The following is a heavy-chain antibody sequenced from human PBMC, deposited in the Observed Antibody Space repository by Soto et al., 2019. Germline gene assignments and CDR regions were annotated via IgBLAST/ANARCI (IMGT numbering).Heavy chain of an antibody. CDR2: TYYRSKWYN. CDR3: VRSRVFIAVAGLATYYYYYGMDV. D-gene: IGHD6-19*01. V-gene: IGHV6-1*01. CDR1: GDSVSSDSAA. J-gene: IGHJ6*02. Sequence: SQTLSLTCVISGDSVSSDSAAWNWIRQSPSRGLEWLGRTYYRSKWYNDYAVSVNGRITINPDTSKNHFSLQLNSVTPEDTAVYYCVRSRVFIAVAGLATYYYYYGMDVWGQGTTVTVS.